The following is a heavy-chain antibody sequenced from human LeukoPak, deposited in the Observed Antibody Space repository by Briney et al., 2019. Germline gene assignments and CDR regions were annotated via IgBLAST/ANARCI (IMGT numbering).Heavy chain of an antibody. CDR1: GGSISSYY. J-gene: IGHJ4*02. CDR2: IYYSGTT. V-gene: IGHV4-59*12. Sequence: SETLSLTCTVSGGSISSYYWSWIRQPPGKGLEWIGYIYYSGTTNYNPSLKSRVTISVDTSKNQFSLKLSSVTAADTAVYYCARGRPYYYDSSGPYNYWGQGTLVTVSS. D-gene: IGHD3-22*01. CDR3: ARGRPYYYDSSGPYNY.